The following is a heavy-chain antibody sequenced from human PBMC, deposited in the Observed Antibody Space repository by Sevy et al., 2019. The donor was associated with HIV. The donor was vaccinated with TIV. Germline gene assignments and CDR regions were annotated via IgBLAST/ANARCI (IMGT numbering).Heavy chain of an antibody. CDR3: TAGPVSF. Sequence: GGSLRLSCTASGFTFSNAWMTWVRQTPERGLEWVAPIKPITDAGTTDYAAPVQGRFTISRDDSKNTVYLQLNSLKTEDTAVYYCTAGPVSFWGQGTLVTVSS. CDR2: IKPITDAGTT. CDR1: GFTFSNAW. D-gene: IGHD3-16*01. J-gene: IGHJ4*02. V-gene: IGHV3-15*01.